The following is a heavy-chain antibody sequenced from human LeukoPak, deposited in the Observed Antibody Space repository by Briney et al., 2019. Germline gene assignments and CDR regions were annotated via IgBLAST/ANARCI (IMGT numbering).Heavy chain of an antibody. V-gene: IGHV4-34*01. CDR3: ARERYGGNFGY. J-gene: IGHJ4*02. Sequence: SETLSLTCAVYGGSFSGYYWSWIRQPPGKGLEWLGEINHSGSTNYNPSLKSRVTISVDTSKNQFSLKLSSVTAADTAVYYCARERYGGNFGYWGQGTLVTVSS. D-gene: IGHD4-23*01. CDR2: INHSGST. CDR1: GGSFSGYY.